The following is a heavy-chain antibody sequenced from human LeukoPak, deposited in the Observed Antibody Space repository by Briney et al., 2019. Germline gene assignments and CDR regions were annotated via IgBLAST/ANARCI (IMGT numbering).Heavy chain of an antibody. D-gene: IGHD2-15*01. CDR1: GFIFSNYA. V-gene: IGHV3-23*01. CDR2: ISASGLST. CDR3: AKATMAYCSGGSCYPFDY. J-gene: IGHJ4*02. Sequence: GGSLRLSCAASGFIFSNYAMSWVRQAPGQGLEWVSPISASGLSTYYADSAKGRFTISRDKSKNTPYLQMNSLRAEDTAVYYCAKATMAYCSGGSCYPFDYWGQGTLVTVSS.